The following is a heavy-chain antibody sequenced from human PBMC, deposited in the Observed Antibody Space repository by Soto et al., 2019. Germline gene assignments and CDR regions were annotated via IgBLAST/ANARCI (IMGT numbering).Heavy chain of an antibody. V-gene: IGHV4-31*02. Sequence: SETLCLTWTGSGASMSRGGYYWSWIRQPPGRGLEFIGHIYNTGSTNYNPSLKSRITMALDTSKNHFSLRLGSVTAADTAMYYCERVNYYARYGSRAGPYPFDSRG. J-gene: IGHJ5*01. CDR1: GASMSRGGYY. CDR3: ERVNYYARYGSRAGPYPFDS. D-gene: IGHD3-10*02. CDR2: IYNTGST.